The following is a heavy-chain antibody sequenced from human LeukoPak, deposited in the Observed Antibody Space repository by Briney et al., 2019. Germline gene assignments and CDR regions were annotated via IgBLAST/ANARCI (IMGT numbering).Heavy chain of an antibody. J-gene: IGHJ4*02. CDR2: ISSGGST. Sequence: VSVISSGGSTYYADSVKGRFTISRDNSKNTLYLQMNSLRAEDTAVYYCASLGYSYGYAFDYWGQGTLVTVSS. CDR3: ASLGYSYGYAFDY. V-gene: IGHV3-53*01. D-gene: IGHD5-18*01.